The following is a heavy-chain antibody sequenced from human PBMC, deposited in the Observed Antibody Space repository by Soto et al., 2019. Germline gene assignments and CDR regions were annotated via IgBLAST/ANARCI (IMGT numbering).Heavy chain of an antibody. CDR3: ASNGGLLFGVVARI. D-gene: IGHD2-15*01. CDR1: GGSFSGYD. J-gene: IGHJ4*01. CDR2: INHSGST. V-gene: IGHV4-34*01. Sequence: PSETLSLTCAVYGGSFSGYDWSWIRQPPGKGLEWIGEINHSGSTSYNPSLKSRVSMSVATSSNQFSLKLSSVTAADTAVYYCASNGGLLFGVVARIRGHGTLVTVSS.